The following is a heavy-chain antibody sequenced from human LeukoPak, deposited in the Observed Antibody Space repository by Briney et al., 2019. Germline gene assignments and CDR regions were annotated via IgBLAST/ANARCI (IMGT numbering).Heavy chain of an antibody. CDR1: GGSINYNY. V-gene: IGHV4-59*08. J-gene: IGHJ6*03. D-gene: IGHD6-13*01. CDR3: ARMGTSSSSWYSEYYYYYYMDV. Sequence: SETLSLTCTVSGGSINYNYWSWIRQPPGKGLEWIGYVYYTGSTNYNPSLKSRVTISIDISKNQFFLKLTSVTAADTAFYYCARMGTSSSSWYSEYYYYYYMDVWGKGTTVTVSS. CDR2: VYYTGST.